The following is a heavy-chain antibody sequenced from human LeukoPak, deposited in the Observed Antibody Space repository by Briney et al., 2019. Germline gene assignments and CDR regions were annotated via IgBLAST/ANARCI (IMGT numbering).Heavy chain of an antibody. V-gene: IGHV3-23*01. Sequence: GGSLRLSCAASGFTFRNYAMSWVRQAPGKGLEWVSLISGSGDTYYADSVKGRFTISRDNSKNTLYLQMNSLRAEDTAVYYGATAHQFSFQDWGQGTLVTVSS. CDR2: ISGSGDT. J-gene: IGHJ1*01. CDR3: ATAHQFSFQD. D-gene: IGHD2-2*01. CDR1: GFTFRNYA.